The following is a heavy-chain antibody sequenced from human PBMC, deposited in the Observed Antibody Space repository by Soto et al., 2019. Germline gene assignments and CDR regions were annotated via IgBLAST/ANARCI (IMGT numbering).Heavy chain of an antibody. D-gene: IGHD2-15*01. CDR3: ARDLGEYCSGGSCYSDSVYYFDY. V-gene: IGHV1-46*03. CDR1: GGTFSSYA. CDR2: INPSGGST. Sequence: GASVKVSCKASGGTFSSYAISWVRQAPGQGLEWKGIINPSGGSTSYAQKFKGRVTMTRDTSTSTVYMELSSLRSEDTAVYYCARDLGEYCSGGSCYSDSVYYFDYWGQGTLVTVSS. J-gene: IGHJ4*02.